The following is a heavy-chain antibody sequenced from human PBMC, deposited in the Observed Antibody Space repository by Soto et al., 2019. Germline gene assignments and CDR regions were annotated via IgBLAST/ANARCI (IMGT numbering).Heavy chain of an antibody. D-gene: IGHD3-3*01. Sequence: QGLEWMGWISAYNGNTNYAQKLQGRVTMTTDTSTSTAYMELRSLRSDDTAVYYCARDAEGFDFFFHAEDGIRDL. CDR3: ARDAEGFDFFFHAEDGIRDL. CDR2: ISAYNGNT. V-gene: IGHV1-18*01. J-gene: IGHJ2*01.